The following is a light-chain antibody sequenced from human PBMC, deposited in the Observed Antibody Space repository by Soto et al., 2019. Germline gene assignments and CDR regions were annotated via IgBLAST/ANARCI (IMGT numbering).Light chain of an antibody. Sequence: DIQMTQSPATLSASVGDRVTITCRASQSISSWLAWYRQKPGQAPKLLIYHASSLNSGIPSRFSGSGSGTEFTLTISSLQSDDFAAYYCQQYNSYSYAFGPGTKLEIK. V-gene: IGKV1-5*01. CDR3: QQYNSYSYA. CDR2: HAS. J-gene: IGKJ2*01. CDR1: QSISSW.